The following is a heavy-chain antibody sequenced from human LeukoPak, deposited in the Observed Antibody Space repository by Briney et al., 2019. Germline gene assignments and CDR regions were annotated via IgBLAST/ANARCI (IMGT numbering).Heavy chain of an antibody. V-gene: IGHV3-9*01. D-gene: IGHD6-13*01. CDR3: AKDLSHLAAAPVY. Sequence: GRSLRLSCAASGFTFDDYAMHWVRQAPGKGLEWVSGISWNSGSIGYADSVKGRFTISRDNAKNSLYLQMNSLRAEDTALYYCAKDLSHLAAAPVYWGQGTLVTVSS. CDR1: GFTFDDYA. CDR2: ISWNSGSI. J-gene: IGHJ4*02.